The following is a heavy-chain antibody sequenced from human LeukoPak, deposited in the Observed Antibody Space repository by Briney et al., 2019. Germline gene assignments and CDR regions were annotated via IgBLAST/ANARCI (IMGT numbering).Heavy chain of an antibody. J-gene: IGHJ5*02. CDR3: ATSDPPSPA. D-gene: IGHD2-2*01. V-gene: IGHV4-59*01. CDR1: GDSISRYS. Sequence: PSETLSLTCIVSGDSISRYSWSWVRQPPGKGLEWITYTFKSGSTYYNPFLKSRVTISVDTSKNQFSLRLDSVTAADMAVYYCATSDPPSPAWGQGTLVTVSS. CDR2: TFKSGST.